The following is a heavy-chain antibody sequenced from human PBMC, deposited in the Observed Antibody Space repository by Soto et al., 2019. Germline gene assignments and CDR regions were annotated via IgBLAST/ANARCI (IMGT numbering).Heavy chain of an antibody. CDR2: INSDGSST. CDR3: ARDGGGSYETDY. CDR1: GFTFSSYW. Sequence: GGSLRLSCAASGFTFSSYWMHWVRQAPGKGLVWVSRINSDGSSTSYADSVKGRFTISRDNAKNTLYLQMNSLRAEDMAVYYCARDGGGSYETDYWGQGTLVTVSS. V-gene: IGHV3-74*01. J-gene: IGHJ4*02. D-gene: IGHD1-26*01.